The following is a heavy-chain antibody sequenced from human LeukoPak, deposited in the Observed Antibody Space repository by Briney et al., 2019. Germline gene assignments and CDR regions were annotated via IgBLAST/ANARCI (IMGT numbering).Heavy chain of an antibody. D-gene: IGHD3-3*01. CDR2: VSGNGAGT. CDR1: GFAFSSYA. J-gene: IGHJ2*01. CDR3: AKVWADYDFWSAYYWYFDL. Sequence: GGSLRLSCAASGFAFSSYAMSWVRQAPGKGLEWVSAVSGNGAGTFYTDSVKGRFTISRDNSRHTLYLQMDSLRAEDTAVYYCAKVWADYDFWSAYYWYFDLWGRGTLVTVSS. V-gene: IGHV3-23*01.